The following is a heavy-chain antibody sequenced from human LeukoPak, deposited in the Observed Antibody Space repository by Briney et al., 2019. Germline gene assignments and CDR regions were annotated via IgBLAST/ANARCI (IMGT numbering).Heavy chain of an antibody. CDR2: IHEDGSVT. CDR1: GFSFTAYA. Sequence: GGSLRLSCAASGFSFTAYAMSWFRQTPGKGLEWVANIHEDGSVTNYVDSVKGRFTISRDNSKNTLYLQMNSLRAEDTAVYYCARVWQLVGFGFDPWGQGTLVTVSS. J-gene: IGHJ5*02. V-gene: IGHV3-7*01. D-gene: IGHD6-6*01. CDR3: ARVWQLVGFGFDP.